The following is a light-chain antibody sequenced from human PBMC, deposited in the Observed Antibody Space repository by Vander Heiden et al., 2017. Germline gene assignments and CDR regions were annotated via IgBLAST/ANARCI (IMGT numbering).Light chain of an antibody. J-gene: IGLJ1*01. V-gene: IGLV2-8*01. Sequence: QSALTQPPSASGSPGQSVTISCTGTSSDVGAYNYVSWYQQHPGKAPKLIIYEVNRRTSGVPDRFFGSKSDNTASLTVSGLQADDEALYFCSSYAGNHNFYVFGPGTKVTGL. CDR3: SSYAGNHNFYV. CDR2: EVN. CDR1: SSDVGAYNY.